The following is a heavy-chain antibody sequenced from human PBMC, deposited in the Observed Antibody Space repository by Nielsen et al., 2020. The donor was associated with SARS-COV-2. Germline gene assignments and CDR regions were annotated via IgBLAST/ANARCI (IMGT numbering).Heavy chain of an antibody. CDR3: ARHGGYCSGGSCYSNWFDP. J-gene: IGHJ5*02. CDR1: GGSISSSSYY. Sequence: SETLSLTCTVSGGSISSSSYYWGWIRQPPGKGLEWIGEINHSGSTNYNPSLKSRVTISVDTSKNQFSLKLSSVTAADTAVYYCARHGGYCSGGSCYSNWFDPWGQGTLVTVSS. CDR2: INHSGST. D-gene: IGHD2-15*01. V-gene: IGHV4-39*01.